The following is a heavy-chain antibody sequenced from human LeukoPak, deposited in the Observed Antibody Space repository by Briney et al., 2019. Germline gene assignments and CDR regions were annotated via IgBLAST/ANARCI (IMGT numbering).Heavy chain of an antibody. CDR3: ARHVSMAAAGTRLWFDP. J-gene: IGHJ5*02. D-gene: IGHD6-13*01. Sequence: SETLSLTCTVSGGSISSSNYYWSWIRQPPGKGLEWIGEINHSGSTNYNPSLKSRVTISVDTSKNQFSLKLSSVTAADTAVYYCARHVSMAAAGTRLWFDPWGQGTLVTVSS. CDR2: INHSGST. CDR1: GGSISSSNYY. V-gene: IGHV4-39*01.